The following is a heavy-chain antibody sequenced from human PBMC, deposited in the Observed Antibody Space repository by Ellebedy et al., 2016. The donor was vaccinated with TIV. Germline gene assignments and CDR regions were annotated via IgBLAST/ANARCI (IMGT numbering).Heavy chain of an antibody. V-gene: IGHV4-30-2*01. CDR3: ARAMYCSGGDCYDYGMDV. J-gene: IGHJ6*02. CDR1: NGSISSGRYS. CDR2: IYHSGST. Sequence: SETLSLTXAVSNGSISSGRYSWNWIRQPPGKGLEWIGYIYHSGSTYYNPSLKSRVTISVDSSKNHFSLKLSSVTAADTAVYFCARAMYCSGGDCYDYGMDVWGQGTTVTVSS. D-gene: IGHD2-15*01.